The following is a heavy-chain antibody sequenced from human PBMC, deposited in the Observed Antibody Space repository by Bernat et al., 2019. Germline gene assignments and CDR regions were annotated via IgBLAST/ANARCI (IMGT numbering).Heavy chain of an antibody. D-gene: IGHD2-2*02. V-gene: IGHV3-30*01. CDR3: MCPYCSSTSCYTY. J-gene: IGHJ4*02. Sequence: QVQLVESGGGVVQPGRSLRLSCAASGFTFSSYAMHWVRQAPGKGLEWVAVISYDGSNKYYADSVKGRFTISRDNSKNTLYLQMNILRAEDTAVYYCMCPYCSSTSCYTYWGQGTLVTVSS. CDR2: ISYDGSNK. CDR1: GFTFSSYA.